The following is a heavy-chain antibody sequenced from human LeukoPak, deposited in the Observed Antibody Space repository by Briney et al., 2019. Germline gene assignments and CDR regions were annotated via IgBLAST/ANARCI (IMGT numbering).Heavy chain of an antibody. Sequence: GGSLRLSCAASGFTFSSYWMSWVRQAPGKGLEWVANIKQDGSEKYYVDSVKGRFTISRDNAKNSLDLQMNNLRAEDTAVYYCARSPGRGYYYYYYMDVWGKGTTVTVSS. V-gene: IGHV3-7*01. D-gene: IGHD3-10*01. J-gene: IGHJ6*03. CDR1: GFTFSSYW. CDR2: IKQDGSEK. CDR3: ARSPGRGYYYYYYMDV.